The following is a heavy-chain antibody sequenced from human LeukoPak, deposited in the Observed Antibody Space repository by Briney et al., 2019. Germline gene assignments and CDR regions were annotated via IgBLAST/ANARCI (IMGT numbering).Heavy chain of an antibody. CDR2: IYHSGST. J-gene: IGHJ4*02. CDR3: ARDRAAAGSVDY. CDR1: GYSISSGYY. Sequence: SEALSLTCAVSGYSISSGYYWGWIRQPPGKGLEWIGSIYHSGSTYYNPSLKSRVTISVDTSKNQFSLKPSSVTAADTAVYYCARDRAAAGSVDYWGQGTLVTVSS. V-gene: IGHV4-38-2*02. D-gene: IGHD6-13*01.